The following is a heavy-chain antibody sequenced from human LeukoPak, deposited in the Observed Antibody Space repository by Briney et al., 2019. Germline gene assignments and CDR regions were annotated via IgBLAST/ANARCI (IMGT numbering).Heavy chain of an antibody. J-gene: IGHJ3*02. Sequence: ASVKVSCKASGYTFTSYYMHWVRQAPGQGLEWMGIINPSGGSTSYAQKFQGRVTMTRDTSTSTVYMELSSLRSGDTAVYYCARGFRIAAAGNDAFDIWGQGTMVTVSS. CDR2: INPSGGST. CDR3: ARGFRIAAAGNDAFDI. D-gene: IGHD6-13*01. V-gene: IGHV1-46*01. CDR1: GYTFTSYY.